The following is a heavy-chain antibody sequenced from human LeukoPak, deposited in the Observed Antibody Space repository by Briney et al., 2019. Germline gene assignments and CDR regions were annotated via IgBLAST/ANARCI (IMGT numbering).Heavy chain of an antibody. Sequence: PSETLSLTCTVSGYSISSGYNWGWIRQPPGKGLEWIGNINYSGSTYNNPSLRSRITISVDMSKNQFSLKLSSVTAADTAVYFCAPSHHIVGAREGGYWGQGTLVTVSP. CDR1: GYSISSGYN. CDR2: INYSGST. J-gene: IGHJ4*02. D-gene: IGHD1-26*01. V-gene: IGHV4-38-2*02. CDR3: APSHHIVGAREGGY.